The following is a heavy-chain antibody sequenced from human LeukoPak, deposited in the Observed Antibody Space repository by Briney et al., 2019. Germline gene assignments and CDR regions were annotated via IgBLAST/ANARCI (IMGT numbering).Heavy chain of an antibody. CDR1: GFTFDDYA. J-gene: IGHJ4*02. CDR3: AKDSSRFLEWLSTFVDY. V-gene: IGHV3-43*02. D-gene: IGHD3-3*01. Sequence: GGSLRLSCAASGFTFDDYAMHWVRQAPGKGLEWVSLISGDGGSTYYADSVKGRFTISRDNSKNSLYLQMNSLRTEDTALYYCAKDSSRFLEWLSTFVDYWGQGTLVTVSS. CDR2: ISGDGGST.